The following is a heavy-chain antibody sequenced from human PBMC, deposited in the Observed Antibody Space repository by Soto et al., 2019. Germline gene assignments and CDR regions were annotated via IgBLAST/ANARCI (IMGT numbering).Heavy chain of an antibody. Sequence: KPSETLSLTCTVSGGSINSRSYYWGWIRQSPGKGLEWIGSIYYSGSTYYNPSLKSRVAMSVDTSKNQFSLKLRSVSAADTAVYYCARQRTSVVTQAYFDDWGQGSLVTGSS. D-gene: IGHD2-21*02. CDR2: IYYSGST. V-gene: IGHV4-39*01. CDR1: GGSINSRSYY. J-gene: IGHJ4*02. CDR3: ARQRTSVVTQAYFDD.